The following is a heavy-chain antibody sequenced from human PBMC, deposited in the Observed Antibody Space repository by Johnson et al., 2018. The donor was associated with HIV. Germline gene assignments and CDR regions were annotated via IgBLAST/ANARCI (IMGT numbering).Heavy chain of an antibody. V-gene: IGHV3-9*01. CDR1: GFTFDDYA. Sequence: VQLVESGGALVQPVRSLRLSCAASGFTFDDYAMHWVRQAPGKGLEWVSGISWNSGNKGYADSVTCRFTISRDNAKNSLYLQMNSLRAEDTALYYCARDFSDYGDYGRCAFDIWGQGTMVTVSS. D-gene: IGHD4-17*01. J-gene: IGHJ3*02. CDR3: ARDFSDYGDYGRCAFDI. CDR2: ISWNSGNK.